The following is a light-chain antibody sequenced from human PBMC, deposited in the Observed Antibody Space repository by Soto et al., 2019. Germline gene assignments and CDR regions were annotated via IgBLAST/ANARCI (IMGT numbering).Light chain of an antibody. J-gene: IGLJ1*01. CDR2: EVN. V-gene: IGLV2-8*01. Sequence: QSALTQPPSASGSPGQSVTIPCTGTSSDVGAYNYVSWYQQHPGKAPKLMISEVNKRPSGVPDRFSGTKSGNTASLTVSGLQHEDEADYYCSSYGGPNNSNYVFGTGTKLTVL. CDR1: SSDVGAYNY. CDR3: SSYGGPNNSNYV.